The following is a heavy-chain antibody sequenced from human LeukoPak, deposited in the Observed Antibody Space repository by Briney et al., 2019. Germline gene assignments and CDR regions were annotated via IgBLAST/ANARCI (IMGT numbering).Heavy chain of an antibody. CDR1: GGSFSGYY. CDR2: IYTSGST. J-gene: IGHJ6*03. V-gene: IGHV4-59*10. Sequence: PSETLSLTCAVYGGSFSGYYWSWIRQPAGKGLEWIGRIYTSGSTNYNPSLKSRVTISVDTSKNQFSLKLSSVTAADTAVYYCARYSNPYYYYYYMDVWGKGTTVTVSS. D-gene: IGHD4-11*01. CDR3: ARYSNPYYYYYYMDV.